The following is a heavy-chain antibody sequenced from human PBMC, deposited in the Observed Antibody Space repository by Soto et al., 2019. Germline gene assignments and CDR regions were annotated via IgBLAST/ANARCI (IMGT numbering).Heavy chain of an antibody. V-gene: IGHV3-11*01. CDR3: AAGYLYHTCFDF. Sequence: PGGSLRLSCAASGFTFSDYYMSWIRQAPGKGLEWISYITSSGTTIYYAASVKGRFTISRDNAKNSLYLEMDSLRAEDTAVYYCAAGYLYHTCFDFWGQGTLVTVSS. J-gene: IGHJ4*02. CDR1: GFTFSDYY. D-gene: IGHD5-18*01. CDR2: ITSSGTTI.